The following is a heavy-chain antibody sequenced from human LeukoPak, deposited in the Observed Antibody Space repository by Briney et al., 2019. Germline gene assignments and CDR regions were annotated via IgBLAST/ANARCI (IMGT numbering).Heavy chain of an antibody. CDR2: INHSGST. Sequence: PSETLSLTCAVYGGSLSGYYWSWIRQPPGKGLEWIGEINHSGSTNYNPSLKSRVTISVDTSKNQFSLKLSSVTAADTAVYYCARRILPFDYWGQGTLVTVSS. CDR3: ARRILPFDY. J-gene: IGHJ4*02. CDR1: GGSLSGYY. V-gene: IGHV4-34*01.